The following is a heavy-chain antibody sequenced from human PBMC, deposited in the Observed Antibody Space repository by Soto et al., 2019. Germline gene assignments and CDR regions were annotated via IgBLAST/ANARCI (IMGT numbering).Heavy chain of an antibody. Sequence: SGPTLVKPTQTLTLTCTFSGFSLSTSGVGVGWIRQPPGKALEWLALIYWDDDKRYSPSLKSRLTITKDTSKNQVVLTMTNMDPVDTATYYCAHRPRQSYYDFWSGYYGRVLYFDYWGQGTLVTVSS. V-gene: IGHV2-5*02. J-gene: IGHJ4*02. D-gene: IGHD3-3*01. CDR1: GFSLSTSGVG. CDR3: AHRPRQSYYDFWSGYYGRVLYFDY. CDR2: IYWDDDK.